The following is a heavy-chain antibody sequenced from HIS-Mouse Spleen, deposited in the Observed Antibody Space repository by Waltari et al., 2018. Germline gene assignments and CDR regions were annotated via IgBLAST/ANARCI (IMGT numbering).Heavy chain of an antibody. V-gene: IGHV1-8*01. CDR3: ARWGDSSSWYYYYYGMDV. CDR1: GYTFTSYD. CDR2: IHPHRGNT. D-gene: IGHD6-13*01. J-gene: IGHJ6*02. Sequence: QVQLVQSGAEVKKPGASVKVSCKASGYTFTSYDINWVRQATGQGLEWMGWIHPHRGNTGYPQKFQGRVTMTRNTSISTAYMELSSLRSEDTAVYYCARWGDSSSWYYYYYGMDVWGQGTTVTVSS.